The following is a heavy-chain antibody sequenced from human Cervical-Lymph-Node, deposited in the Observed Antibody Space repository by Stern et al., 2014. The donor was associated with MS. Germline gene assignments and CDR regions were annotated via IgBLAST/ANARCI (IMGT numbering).Heavy chain of an antibody. CDR2: IYSSGTT. Sequence: QVQLQESGPGLVKPSQTLSLTCTVSGDSISSGNYYWSWIRQPAGKGLEWIGRIYSSGTTYYNPSLRSRVTISIDPSNNQFSLKLSSVTATDTAVYYCATQGRALAPDWGQGTLVTVSS. CDR1: GDSISSGNYY. CDR3: ATQGRALAPD. J-gene: IGHJ4*02. V-gene: IGHV4-61*02.